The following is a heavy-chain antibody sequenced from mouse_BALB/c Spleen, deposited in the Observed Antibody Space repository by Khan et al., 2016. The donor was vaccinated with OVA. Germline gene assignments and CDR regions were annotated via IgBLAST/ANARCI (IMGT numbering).Heavy chain of an antibody. CDR1: GFSLTNYG. CDR3: AKNRNGYFDY. Sequence: QVQLQQSGPGLVQPSQSLSITYTVSGFSLTNYGVHWVRQSPGKGLEWLGVIWSGGITDYNETFISRLSISKDISKSQVFFKMNSLQANDTAIYYCAKNRNGYFDYWGQGTTLTVSS. CDR2: IWSGGIT. V-gene: IGHV2-2*02. J-gene: IGHJ2*01. D-gene: IGHD1-1*02.